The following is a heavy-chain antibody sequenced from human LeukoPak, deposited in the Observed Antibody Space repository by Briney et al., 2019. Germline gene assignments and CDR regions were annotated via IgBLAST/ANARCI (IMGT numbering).Heavy chain of an antibody. D-gene: IGHD2-15*01. V-gene: IGHV1-18*01. J-gene: IGHJ6*02. Sequence: GASVKGSCRASGYTFTSYGISWVGQAPGQGLEWMGWISAYNGNTNYAQKLQGRVTMTTDTSTSTAYIELRSLRSDDTAVYYSARATPTEKYYCYYYGMDVWGQGTTVTVPS. CDR2: ISAYNGNT. CDR1: GYTFTSYG. CDR3: ARATPTEKYYCYYYGMDV.